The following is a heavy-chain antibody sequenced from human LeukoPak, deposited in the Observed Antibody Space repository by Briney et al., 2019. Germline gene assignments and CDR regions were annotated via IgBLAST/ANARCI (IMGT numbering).Heavy chain of an antibody. Sequence: SETLSLTCTVSGGSISSGSYFWSWIRQPAGKGLEWIGRIYTSGSTNYNPSLKSRVTISLDTSKNQFSLKLSSVTAADTAVYYCARGNYDILTNYYYYYMDVWGKGTTVTISS. CDR3: ARGNYDILTNYYYYYMDV. CDR2: IYTSGST. V-gene: IGHV4-61*02. J-gene: IGHJ6*03. D-gene: IGHD3-9*01. CDR1: GGSISSGSYF.